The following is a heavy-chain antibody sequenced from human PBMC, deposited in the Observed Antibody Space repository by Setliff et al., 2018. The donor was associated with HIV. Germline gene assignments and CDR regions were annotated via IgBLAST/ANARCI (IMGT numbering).Heavy chain of an antibody. D-gene: IGHD3-16*02. J-gene: IGHJ6*03. V-gene: IGHV3-48*01. CDR2: ISGTSGTM. CDR3: ARDPRASYLSYYYYHYLDV. Sequence: GESLKISCAASGFTFSTYSMNWVRQAPGKGLEWVSYISGTSGTMYYADSVKGRFTISRDNAKNSLFLQMNSLTAEDTAVYYCARDPRASYLSYYYYHYLDVWGKGTTVTVS. CDR1: GFTFSTYS.